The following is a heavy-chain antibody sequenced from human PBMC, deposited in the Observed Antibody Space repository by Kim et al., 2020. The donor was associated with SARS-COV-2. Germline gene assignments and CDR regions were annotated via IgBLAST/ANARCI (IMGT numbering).Heavy chain of an antibody. CDR3: ANLRIILWRPAI. V-gene: IGHV3-23*01. Sequence: GGSLRLSCAASGFTFSSYAMSWVRQAPGKGLEWVSAISGSGGSTYYADSVKGRFTISRDNSKNTLYLQMNSLRAEDTAVYYCANLRIILWRPAIWGQGTMVTVSS. J-gene: IGHJ3*02. D-gene: IGHD2-21*01. CDR2: ISGSGGST. CDR1: GFTFSSYA.